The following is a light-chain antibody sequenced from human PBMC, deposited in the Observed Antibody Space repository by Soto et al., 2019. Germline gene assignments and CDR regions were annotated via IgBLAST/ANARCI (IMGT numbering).Light chain of an antibody. CDR1: QSVGSN. V-gene: IGKV3-15*01. CDR3: QQYSNWPLT. CDR2: GAS. Sequence: DTVMTQSPAPLSVSPGERATLSCRASQSVGSNLAWYQQKPGQAPRLLIYGASTRATGFPARFSGSGSVTEFTLTIGSLQSEDSAVYYCQQYSNWPLTFGGGTRVEIK. J-gene: IGKJ4*01.